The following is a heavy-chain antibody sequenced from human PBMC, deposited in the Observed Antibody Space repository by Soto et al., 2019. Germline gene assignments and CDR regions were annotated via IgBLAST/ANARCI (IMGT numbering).Heavy chain of an antibody. CDR3: ARPPVPTPLYGMDV. J-gene: IGHJ6*02. Sequence: QVQLVESGGGVVQPGRSLRLSCAASGFTFSSYGMHWVRQAPGKGLEWVAVIWYDGSNKYHADSVKGRFTISRDNSKNTLYLQMNSLRAEDTAVYYCARPPVPTPLYGMDVWGQGTTVTVSS. CDR1: GFTFSSYG. CDR2: IWYDGSNK. D-gene: IGHD4-4*01. V-gene: IGHV3-33*01.